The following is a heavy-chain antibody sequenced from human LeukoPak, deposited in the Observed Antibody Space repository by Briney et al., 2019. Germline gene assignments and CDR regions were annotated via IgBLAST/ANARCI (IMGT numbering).Heavy chain of an antibody. CDR1: EFTFSSYG. CDR2: ISYDGSNK. D-gene: IGHD3-9*01. J-gene: IGHJ4*02. CDR3: AKDGHPPYYDILTGFDY. V-gene: IGHV3-30*18. Sequence: SGGSLRLSCAASEFTFSSYGMHWVRQAPGKGLEWVAVISYDGSNKYYADSVKGRFTISRDNSKNTLYLQMNSLRAEDTAVYYCAKDGHPPYYDILTGFDYWGQGTLVTVSS.